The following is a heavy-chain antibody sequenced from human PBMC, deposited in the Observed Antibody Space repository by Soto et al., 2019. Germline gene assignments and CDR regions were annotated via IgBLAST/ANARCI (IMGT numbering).Heavy chain of an antibody. CDR1: GFTFSSYG. Sequence: PGGSLRLSCAASGFTFSSYGMHWVRQAPGKGLEWVAVISYDGSNKYYADSVKGRFTISRDNSKNTLYLQMNSLRAEDTAVYYCAKDGDSSGWYSPYFQHWGQGTLVTVSS. V-gene: IGHV3-30*18. CDR2: ISYDGSNK. J-gene: IGHJ1*01. CDR3: AKDGDSSGWYSPYFQH. D-gene: IGHD6-19*01.